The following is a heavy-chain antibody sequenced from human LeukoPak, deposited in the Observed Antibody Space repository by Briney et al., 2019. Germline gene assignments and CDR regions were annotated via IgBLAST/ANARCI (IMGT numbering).Heavy chain of an antibody. CDR2: NYHSGST. CDR1: GYTISSGYY. CDR3: ARDYSYYGSGSYYCWFDP. V-gene: IGHV4-38-2*02. D-gene: IGHD3-10*01. J-gene: IGHJ5*02. Sequence: SETLSLNCAVYGYTISSGYYVGWIRQPPREGLEWIGRNYHSGSTYYNPSVKSRVTISVDTSKTQFSLKLSSVTAADTAVYYCARDYSYYGSGSYYCWFDPWGQGTLITVSS.